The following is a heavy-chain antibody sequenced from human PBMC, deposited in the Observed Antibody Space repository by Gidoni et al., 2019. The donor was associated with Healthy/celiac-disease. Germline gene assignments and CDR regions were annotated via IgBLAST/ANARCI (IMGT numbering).Heavy chain of an antibody. CDR3: ARDGGYCSSTSCYKGFDY. V-gene: IGHV1-69*01. CDR1: GGTFSSYA. J-gene: IGHJ4*02. CDR2: IIPIFGTA. D-gene: IGHD2-2*02. Sequence: QVQLVQSGAEVKKPGSSVKVSCKASGGTFSSYAISWVRQAPGQGLEWMGGIIPIFGTANYAQKFQGRVTITADESTSTAYMELSSLRSEDTAVYYCARDGGYCSSTSCYKGFDYWGQGTLVTVSS.